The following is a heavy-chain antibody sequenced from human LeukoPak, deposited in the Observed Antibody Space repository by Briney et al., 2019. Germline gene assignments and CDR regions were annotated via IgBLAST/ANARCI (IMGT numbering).Heavy chain of an antibody. Sequence: GGSLRLSCAASGVTFSTYTMNWVRQAPGKGLEWVSYISSSSSTIYYGDSLKVRCTVSRDNDKNSLYLQMNSLRAEDTAAYYCASIYDFWSGGAGYWGQGTLVTVSS. J-gene: IGHJ4*02. CDR2: ISSSSSTI. CDR1: GVTFSTYT. D-gene: IGHD3-3*01. CDR3: ASIYDFWSGGAGY. V-gene: IGHV3-48*01.